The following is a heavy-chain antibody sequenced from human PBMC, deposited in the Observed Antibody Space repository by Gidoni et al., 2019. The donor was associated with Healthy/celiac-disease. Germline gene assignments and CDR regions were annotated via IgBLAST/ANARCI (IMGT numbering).Heavy chain of an antibody. J-gene: IGHJ4*02. CDR1: GGSISSYY. CDR3: AATRDSGWGLDY. D-gene: IGHD6-19*01. Sequence: QVQLQESGPGLVKPSETLSLTCTVSGGSISSYYWSWIRQPPGKGLEWIGYIYYSGSTNYNPSLKSRVTISVDTSKNQFSLKLSSVTAADTAVYYCAATRDSGWGLDYWGQGTLVTVSS. CDR2: IYYSGST. V-gene: IGHV4-59*01.